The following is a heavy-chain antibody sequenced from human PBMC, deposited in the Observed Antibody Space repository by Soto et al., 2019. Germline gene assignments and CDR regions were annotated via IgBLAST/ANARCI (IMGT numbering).Heavy chain of an antibody. Sequence: GESLKISCKGSGDSFTSYWIGWVRQMPGKGLEWMGIIYLDDSDIRYSPSFQGQVTISADKSINTAYLQWSSLKASDTAIYYCFRHTWASTVTVNYGMDVWGQGTTVTVSS. CDR2: IYLDDSDI. CDR3: FRHTWASTVTVNYGMDV. V-gene: IGHV5-51*01. D-gene: IGHD4-17*01. CDR1: GDSFTSYW. J-gene: IGHJ6*02.